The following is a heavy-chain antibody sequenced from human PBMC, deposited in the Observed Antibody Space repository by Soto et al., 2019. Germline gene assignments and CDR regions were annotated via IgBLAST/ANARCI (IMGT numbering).Heavy chain of an antibody. CDR1: GGSISSSSYY. D-gene: IGHD2-15*01. J-gene: IGHJ5*02. CDR3: ARDLGYCSGGSCLPHWFDP. CDR2: IYYSGST. Sequence: SETLSLTCTVSGGSISSSSYYWGWIRQPPGKGLEWIGSIYYSGSTYYNPSLKSRVTISVDTSKNQFSLKLSSVTAADTAVYYCARDLGYCSGGSCLPHWFDPWGQGTLVTVSS. V-gene: IGHV4-39*07.